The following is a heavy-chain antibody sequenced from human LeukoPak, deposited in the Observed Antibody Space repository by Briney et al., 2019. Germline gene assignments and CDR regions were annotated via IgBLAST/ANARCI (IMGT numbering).Heavy chain of an antibody. CDR1: GFTFSSYS. V-gene: IGHV3-23*01. CDR2: ISGSGGST. D-gene: IGHD6-19*01. Sequence: LGGSLRLSCAASGFTFSSYSMKWVRQAPGKGLEWVSAISGSGGSTYYADSVKGRFTISRDNSKNTLYLQMNSLRAEDTAVYYCAKDSRIAVAGDFDYWGQGTLVTVSS. J-gene: IGHJ4*02. CDR3: AKDSRIAVAGDFDY.